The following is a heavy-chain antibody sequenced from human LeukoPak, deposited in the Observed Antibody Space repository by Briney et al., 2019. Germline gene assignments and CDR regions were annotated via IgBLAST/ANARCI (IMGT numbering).Heavy chain of an antibody. CDR3: AKEVYYFDTSGLYSFAFDI. CDR2: IIGSGGST. CDR1: GFTFSSYA. Sequence: GGSLRLSCAASGFTFSSYAMSWVRQAPGKGLEWVSGIIGSGGSTYYADSVKGRFTISRDNSKNTLYLQMNSLRVEDTAVYYCAKEVYYFDTSGLYSFAFDIWGQGTMVTVPS. D-gene: IGHD3-22*01. V-gene: IGHV3-23*01. J-gene: IGHJ3*02.